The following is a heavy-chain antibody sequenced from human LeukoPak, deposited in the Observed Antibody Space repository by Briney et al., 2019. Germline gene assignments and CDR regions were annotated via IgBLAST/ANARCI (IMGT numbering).Heavy chain of an antibody. D-gene: IGHD1-14*01. V-gene: IGHV4-59*01. J-gene: IGHJ5*02. CDR2: IYYSWST. CDR3: ARGLTHKVYNWFDP. CDR1: GGSISSYY. Sequence: PSETLSLTCTVSGGSISSYYWSWIRQPPGKGLEWIGYIYYSWSTNYNPSLKSRVTISVDTSKNQFSLKLSSVTAADTAVYYCARGLTHKVYNWFDPWGQGTLVTVSS.